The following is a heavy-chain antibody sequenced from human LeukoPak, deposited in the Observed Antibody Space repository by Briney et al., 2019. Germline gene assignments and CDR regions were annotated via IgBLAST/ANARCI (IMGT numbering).Heavy chain of an antibody. V-gene: IGHV5-51*01. CDR3: ARHVQQYETLSWFDP. CDR1: GYSFTSYW. CDR2: IYPGDSDT. D-gene: IGHD4-11*01. Sequence: GESLKISCKGSGYSFTSYWIVWVRQMPGKGLEWVGIIYPGDSDTSYSPSFQGQVTISVDKSISTAYLQWSSLKASDSAMYYCARHVQQYETLSWFDPWGQGTLVTVSS. J-gene: IGHJ5*02.